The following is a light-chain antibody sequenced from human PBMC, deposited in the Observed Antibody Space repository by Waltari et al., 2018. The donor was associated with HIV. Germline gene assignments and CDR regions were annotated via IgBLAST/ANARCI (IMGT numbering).Light chain of an antibody. J-gene: IGLJ2*01. CDR1: NSNIGAGYD. CDR2: GHN. V-gene: IGLV1-40*01. CDR3: QSYDSSLTGVV. Sequence: QSVLTQSPSVSGAPGQRVTISCTGSNSNIGAGYDVHWYQQLPGTAPKLLIYGHNNRPSGVPDRFSGSKSGTSASLAITGLQGEDEADYYCQSYDSSLTGVVFGGGTKLTVL.